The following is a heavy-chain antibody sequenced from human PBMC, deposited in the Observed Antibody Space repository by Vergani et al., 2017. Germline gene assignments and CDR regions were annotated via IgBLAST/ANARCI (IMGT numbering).Heavy chain of an antibody. CDR2: INPNNGGT. V-gene: IGHV1-2*02. CDR1: GYSFTGYY. CDR3: ARLGHDYGVGTYLTENWFDP. D-gene: IGHD3-10*01. Sequence: QEELVQSGAEVKKPGASVRVSCKASGYSFTGYYLHWVRQAPGQGRKWMGYINPNNGGTKYAQNFQGRVTMTTDTSITTGYMELRRLRSDDSAFYYCARLGHDYGVGTYLTENWFDPWGQGTLSTGSS. J-gene: IGHJ5*02.